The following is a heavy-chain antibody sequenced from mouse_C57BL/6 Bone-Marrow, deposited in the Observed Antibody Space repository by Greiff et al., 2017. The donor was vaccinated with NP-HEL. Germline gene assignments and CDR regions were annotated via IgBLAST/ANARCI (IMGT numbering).Heavy chain of an antibody. CDR3: ARNFYDGRYYFDY. V-gene: IGHV2-2*01. CDR2: IWRGGST. Sequence: VQLQQSGPGLVQPSQSLSITCTVSGFSLTSYGVHWVRQSPGKGLEWLGVIWRGGSTDYNAAFISRLSISKDNSKSQVFFKMNSLQADDTAIYYCARNFYDGRYYFDYWGQGTTLTVSS. J-gene: IGHJ2*01. CDR1: GFSLTSYG. D-gene: IGHD2-3*01.